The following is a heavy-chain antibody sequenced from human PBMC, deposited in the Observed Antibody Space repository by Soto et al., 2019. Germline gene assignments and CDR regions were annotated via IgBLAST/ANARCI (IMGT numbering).Heavy chain of an antibody. J-gene: IGHJ4*02. Sequence: PSETLSLTCTVSGGSISSYYWSWIRQPPGKGLEWIGYIYYSGSTNYNPSLKSRVTISVDTSKNQFSLKLSSVTAADTAVYYCARICRGRSLGYCSGPWGQGTLVTVSS. V-gene: IGHV4-59*01. CDR3: ARICRGRSLGYCSGP. CDR2: IYYSGST. D-gene: IGHD2-15*01. CDR1: GGSISSYY.